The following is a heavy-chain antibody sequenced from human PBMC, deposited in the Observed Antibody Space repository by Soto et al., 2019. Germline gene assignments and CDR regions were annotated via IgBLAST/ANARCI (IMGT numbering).Heavy chain of an antibody. CDR2: XXXSXSX. CDR1: GGSISSGAYS. Sequence: SETLSLTCAVSGGSISSGAYSWRWIRQPPGKGLAXIGYXXXSXSXXXNXXXXSRVTISVDASKSQFSLKLSSVTAADTAIYYCARVGGSATNEADVWGQGATVSVS. D-gene: IGHD3-10*01. J-gene: IGHJ6*02. V-gene: IGHV4-30-2*01. CDR3: ARVGGSATNEADV.